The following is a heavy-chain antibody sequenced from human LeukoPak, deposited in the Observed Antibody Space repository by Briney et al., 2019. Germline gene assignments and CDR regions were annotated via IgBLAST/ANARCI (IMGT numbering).Heavy chain of an antibody. CDR3: ARGPDYGGNSGYFDY. Sequence: PGGSLRLSCAASGFTFSSYWMSWVRRAPGKGLEWVANIKQDGSEKYYVDSVKGRFTISRDNAKNSLYLQMNSLRAEDTAVYYCARGPDYGGNSGYFDYWGQGTLVTVSS. CDR2: IKQDGSEK. J-gene: IGHJ4*02. D-gene: IGHD4-23*01. CDR1: GFTFSSYW. V-gene: IGHV3-7*01.